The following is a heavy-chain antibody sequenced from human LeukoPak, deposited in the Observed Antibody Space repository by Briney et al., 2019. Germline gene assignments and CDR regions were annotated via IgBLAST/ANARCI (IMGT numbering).Heavy chain of an antibody. V-gene: IGHV4-34*01. CDR2: INHSGST. Sequence: PSETLSLTCAVYGGSFSGYYWSWIRQPPGKGLEWIGEINHSGSTNYNPSLKSRVTISVDTSKNQFSLKLSSVTAADTAVYYCARVGGQQLVKLPNYYFDYWGQGTLVTVSS. CDR1: GGSFSGYY. D-gene: IGHD6-13*01. CDR3: ARVGGQQLVKLPNYYFDY. J-gene: IGHJ4*02.